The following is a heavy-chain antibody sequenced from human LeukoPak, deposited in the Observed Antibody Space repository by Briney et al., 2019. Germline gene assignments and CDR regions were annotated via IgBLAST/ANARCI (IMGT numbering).Heavy chain of an antibody. V-gene: IGHV4-4*07. CDR2: IYTSGST. CDR3: ARDGGVVVPTAPAVFDI. J-gene: IGHJ3*02. D-gene: IGHD2-2*01. CDR1: GGSISSYY. Sequence: SETLSLTCSVFGGSISSYYWSWIRQPAGKGLEWIGRIYTSGSTKYNPSLNSRVSMSADMSKNQFFLKLSSVTAADTAVYYCARDGGVVVPTAPAVFDIWGQGTMVTVSS.